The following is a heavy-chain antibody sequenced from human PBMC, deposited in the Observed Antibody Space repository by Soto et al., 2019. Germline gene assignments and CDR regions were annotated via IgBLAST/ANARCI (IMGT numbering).Heavy chain of an antibody. CDR1: CGSISSYY. CDR3: ARGITIFGVVTPYYYYGMDV. J-gene: IGHJ6*02. Sequence: SETLSLTCTVSCGSISSYYWSWIRQPPGKGLEWIGYIYYSGSTNYNPSLKSRVTISVDTSKNQFSLKLSSVTAADTAVYYCARGITIFGVVTPYYYYGMDVWGQGTTVTVSS. D-gene: IGHD3-3*01. V-gene: IGHV4-59*01. CDR2: IYYSGST.